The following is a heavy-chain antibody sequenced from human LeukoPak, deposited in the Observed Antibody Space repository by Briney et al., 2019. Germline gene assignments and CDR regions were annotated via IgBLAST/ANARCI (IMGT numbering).Heavy chain of an antibody. V-gene: IGHV3-48*03. J-gene: IGHJ4*02. Sequence: GGSLRLSCAASGFTFSSYEMNWVRQAPGKGLEWVSYISSSGSTIYYADSVKGRFTISRDNAKNSLYLQMNSLRAEDTAVYYCARGRYSSSFSYWGQGTLVTVSS. D-gene: IGHD6-13*01. CDR1: GFTFSSYE. CDR2: ISSSGSTI. CDR3: ARGRYSSSFSY.